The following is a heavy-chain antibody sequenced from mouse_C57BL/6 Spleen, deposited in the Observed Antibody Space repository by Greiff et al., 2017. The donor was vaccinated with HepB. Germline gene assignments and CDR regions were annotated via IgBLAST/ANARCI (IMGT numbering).Heavy chain of an antibody. CDR3: ALPYYFYAMDY. Sequence: EVQLVESGGGLVKPGGSLKLSCAASGFTFSDYGMHWVRQAPEKGLEWVAYISSGSSTIYYADTVKGRFTISRDNAKNTLFLQMTSLRSEDTAMYYCALPYYFYAMDYWGQGTSVTVSS. V-gene: IGHV5-17*01. CDR1: GFTFSDYG. CDR2: ISSGSSTI. J-gene: IGHJ4*01. D-gene: IGHD2-10*01.